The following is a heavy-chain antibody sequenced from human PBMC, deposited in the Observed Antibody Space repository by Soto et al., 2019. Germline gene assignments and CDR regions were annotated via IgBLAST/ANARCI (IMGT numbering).Heavy chain of an antibody. CDR1: GFAFSSYA. CDR2: ISGSGGST. V-gene: IGHV3-23*01. D-gene: IGHD6-19*01. Sequence: EVQLLESGGGLVQPGGSLRLSCAASGFAFSSYAMSWVRQAPGKGLEWVSAISGSGGSTYYADSVKGRFTISRDNSKNTLYLQMNSLRAEDTAVYYCAKLVSGWYLVGLDYGGQGTLVTVSS. CDR3: AKLVSGWYLVGLDY. J-gene: IGHJ4*02.